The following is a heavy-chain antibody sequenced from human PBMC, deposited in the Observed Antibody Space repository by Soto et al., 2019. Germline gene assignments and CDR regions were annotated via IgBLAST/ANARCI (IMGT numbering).Heavy chain of an antibody. CDR2: IIPIFGTA. CDR3: ARSTVMIAATNWYFDL. Sequence: QVQLVQSGAEVKKPGSSVKVSCNASGGTFSSYAISWVRQAPGQGLEWMGGIIPIFGTANYEQKFQGRVTITEDESTSTGYMELSSLRSEDTAVYYCARSTVMIAATNWYFDLWGRGTLVTVSS. J-gene: IGHJ2*01. D-gene: IGHD6-6*01. V-gene: IGHV1-69*01. CDR1: GGTFSSYA.